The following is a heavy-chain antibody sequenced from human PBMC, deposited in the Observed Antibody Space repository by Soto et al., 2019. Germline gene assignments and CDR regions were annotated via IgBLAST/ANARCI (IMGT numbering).Heavy chain of an antibody. V-gene: IGHV4-31*03. J-gene: IGHJ4*02. CDR1: GGSINSGGYY. Sequence: QVQLQESGPGLVKPSQTLSLTCTVSGGSINSGGYYWSWIRQHPGKGLEWVGYIYYSGTTYYNPSLQSRLSISRDTPKNQFSLKLTSVTAADTAVYYCARRIPTAGHFDYWGQGTLVTVSS. CDR3: ARRIPTAGHFDY. CDR2: IYYSGTT. D-gene: IGHD6-13*01.